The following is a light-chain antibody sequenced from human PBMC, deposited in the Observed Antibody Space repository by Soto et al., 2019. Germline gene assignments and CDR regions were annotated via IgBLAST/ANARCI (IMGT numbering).Light chain of an antibody. V-gene: IGLV1-40*01. J-gene: IGLJ2*01. CDR1: ISNIGAGFH. CDR2: GDS. Sequence: QSVLTQPPSVSGAPGQRGTISCTGTISNIGAGFHVHWYQQFPGTAPKLLIYGDSSRPSGVPDRFSGSKSGTSASLAISGLQAEDEADYYCQSFDSSLSGSGVFGGGTKVTVL. CDR3: QSFDSSLSGSGV.